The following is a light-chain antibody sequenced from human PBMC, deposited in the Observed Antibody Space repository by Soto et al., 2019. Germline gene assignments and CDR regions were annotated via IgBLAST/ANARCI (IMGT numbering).Light chain of an antibody. CDR3: QQRSDSPPLT. Sequence: EVVLTQSPATLSLSPGDRATLSCRASQSVFSYLAWYQHKPGQAPRLLIYDAYKSATGVPARFSGSGSETYFTLIISSLEPEDFAVYYCQQRSDSPPLTFGGGTKVEIK. J-gene: IGKJ4*01. CDR1: QSVFSY. CDR2: DAY. V-gene: IGKV3-11*01.